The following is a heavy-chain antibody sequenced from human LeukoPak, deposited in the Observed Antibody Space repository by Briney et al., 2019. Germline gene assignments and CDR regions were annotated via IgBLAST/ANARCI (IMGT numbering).Heavy chain of an antibody. D-gene: IGHD3-22*01. CDR2: IYYSGST. V-gene: IGHV4-59*08. CDR3: ARSSGYYDPLFGY. J-gene: IGHJ4*02. Sequence: SETLSLTCTVSGGSISSYYWSWIRQPPGKGLEWIGYIYYSGSTNYNPSLKSRVTISVDTSKNQFSLKLSSVTAADTAVYYCARSSGYYDPLFGYWGQGTLVTVSS. CDR1: GGSISSYY.